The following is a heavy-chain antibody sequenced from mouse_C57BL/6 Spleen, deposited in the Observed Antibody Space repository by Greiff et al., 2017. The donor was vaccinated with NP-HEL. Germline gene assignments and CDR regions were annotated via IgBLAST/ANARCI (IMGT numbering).Heavy chain of an antibody. D-gene: IGHD2-1*01. CDR1: GYSFTSSY. V-gene: IGHV1-66*01. J-gene: IGHJ4*01. Sequence: QVQLKQSGPELVKPGASVKISCKASGYSFTSSYIHWVKQRPGQGLEWIGWIYPGSGNTKYNEKFKGKATLTADTSSSTAYMQLSSLTSEDSAVYYCARGGIYYGNYDYAMDYWGQGTSVTVSS. CDR3: ARGGIYYGNYDYAMDY. CDR2: IYPGSGNT.